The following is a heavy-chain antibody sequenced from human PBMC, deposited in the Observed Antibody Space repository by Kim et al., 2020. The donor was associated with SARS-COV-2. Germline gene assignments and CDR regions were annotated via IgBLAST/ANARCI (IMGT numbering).Heavy chain of an antibody. V-gene: IGHV4-59*01. CDR1: GGSISSYY. CDR3: ARGGWYAENYYYGMDV. J-gene: IGHJ6*02. D-gene: IGHD6-19*01. Sequence: SETLSLTCTVSGGSISSYYWSWIRQPPGKGLEWIGYIYYSGSTNYNPSLKSRVTISVDTSKNQFSLKLSSVTAADTAVYYCARGGWYAENYYYGMDVWGQGTTVTVSS. CDR2: IYYSGST.